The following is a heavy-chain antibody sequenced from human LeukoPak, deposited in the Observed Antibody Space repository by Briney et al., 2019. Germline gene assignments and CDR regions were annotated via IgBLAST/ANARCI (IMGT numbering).Heavy chain of an antibody. CDR3: ARGVDFWSGYYTRNWFDP. CDR2: INHSGST. CDR1: GGSFSGYY. Sequence: SETLSLTCAVYGGSFSGYYWSWIRQPPGKGLEWIGEINHSGSTNYNPSLKSRVTISVDTSKNQFSLKLSSVTAADTAVYYCARGVDFWSGYYTRNWFDPWGQGTLVTVSS. V-gene: IGHV4-34*01. D-gene: IGHD3-3*01. J-gene: IGHJ5*02.